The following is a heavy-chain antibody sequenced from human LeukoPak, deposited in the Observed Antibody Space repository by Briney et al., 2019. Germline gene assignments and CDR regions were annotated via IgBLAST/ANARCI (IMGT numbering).Heavy chain of an antibody. V-gene: IGHV3-74*01. CDR2: IKNDGSYT. CDR1: GFTLSLAW. J-gene: IGHJ4*02. CDR3: VRDGDAYNFDF. D-gene: IGHD5-24*01. Sequence: GGSLRLSCATSGFTLSLAWMHWVRQAPGKGLEWVSRIKNDGSYTNYADSVKGRFTISRDNARNTLNLHMISLRTEDTAVYFCVRDGDAYNFDFWGQGVLVTVSS.